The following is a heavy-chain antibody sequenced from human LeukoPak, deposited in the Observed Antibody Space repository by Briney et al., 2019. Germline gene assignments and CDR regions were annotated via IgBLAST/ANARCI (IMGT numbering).Heavy chain of an antibody. J-gene: IGHJ3*02. D-gene: IGHD5-24*01. CDR1: GYTFTGYY. V-gene: IGHV1-2*02. CDR3: ARVRITILHDAFDI. CDR2: INPNTGGT. Sequence: ASVTVSCKASGYTFTGYYVHWVRQAPGQGLEWMGWINPNTGGTNYAQTFQGRGTLTRDTSISTAHMELSSLRSDDTSVYYCARVRITILHDAFDIWGQGTVVTVSS.